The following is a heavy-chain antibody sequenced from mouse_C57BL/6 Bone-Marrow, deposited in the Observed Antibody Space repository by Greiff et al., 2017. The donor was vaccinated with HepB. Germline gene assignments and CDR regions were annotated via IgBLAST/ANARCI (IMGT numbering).Heavy chain of an antibody. CDR3: VLCSYGSSSWYFDV. V-gene: IGHV1-55*01. CDR1: GYTFTSYW. J-gene: IGHJ1*03. Sequence: QVQLQQPGAELVKPGASVKMSCKASGYTFTSYWITWVKQRPGQGLEWIGDIHPGSGSTNYNEKFKSKATLTVDTSSSTAYMQLSSLTSEDSAVYYVVLCSYGSSSWYFDVWGTGTTVTVSS. CDR2: IHPGSGST. D-gene: IGHD1-1*01.